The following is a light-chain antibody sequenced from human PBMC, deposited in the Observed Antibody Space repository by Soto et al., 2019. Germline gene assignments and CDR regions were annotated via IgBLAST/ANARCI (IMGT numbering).Light chain of an antibody. Sequence: QAVVTQPPSVSGAPRQRVTISCSGSSSNIGNNGVNWYQQVPGKAPKLLMYFDDLLPSGVSDRFSGSKSGTSASLAISGLQSEDESDYYCAAWDDSLNGWVFGGGTKLTVL. V-gene: IGLV1-36*01. CDR1: SSNIGNNG. J-gene: IGLJ3*02. CDR3: AAWDDSLNGWV. CDR2: FDD.